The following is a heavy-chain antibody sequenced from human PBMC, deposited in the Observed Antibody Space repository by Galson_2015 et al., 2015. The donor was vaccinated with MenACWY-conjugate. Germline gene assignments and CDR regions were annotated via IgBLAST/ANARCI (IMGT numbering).Heavy chain of an antibody. D-gene: IGHD6-19*01. J-gene: IGHJ4*02. Sequence: SLRLSCAGSGFTFDDRDMHWVRQAPGKGLEWVSGISWDSGSIDYADSVKGRFTISRDNAKNSLYLQISSLRAEDTALYYCAKSAEHRSGWYAIEYWGQGALVTVSS. CDR3: AKSAEHRSGWYAIEY. V-gene: IGHV3-9*01. CDR1: GFTFDDRD. CDR2: ISWDSGSI.